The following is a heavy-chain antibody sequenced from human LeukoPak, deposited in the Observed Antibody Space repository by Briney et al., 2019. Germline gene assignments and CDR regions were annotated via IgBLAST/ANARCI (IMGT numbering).Heavy chain of an antibody. D-gene: IGHD3-16*02. CDR3: ASHYIWGGYRYIDN. J-gene: IGHJ4*02. CDR2: MYYNGAI. Sequence: PSETLSLTCTVSGASVGSSSYYWGWIRQTPERGLEWIVSMYYNGAIYYNPSLKSRVSISTDKAKNLFSLKLSSVTAADTAVYYCASHYIWGGYRYIDNWGQGTLVTVSS. V-gene: IGHV4-39*02. CDR1: GASVGSSSYY.